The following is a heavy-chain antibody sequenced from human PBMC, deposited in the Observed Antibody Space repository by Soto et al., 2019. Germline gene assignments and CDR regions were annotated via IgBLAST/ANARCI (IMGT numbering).Heavy chain of an antibody. V-gene: IGHV4-34*01. J-gene: IGHJ5*02. CDR1: GGSFSGYD. D-gene: IGHD4-4*01. CDR2: INHRGST. Sequence: SETLSLTCAVYGGSFSGYDWSWIRQPPGKGLEWMGEINHRGSTNYNPCLKRRVTISVDTSNNQFSLKLSSVTAADTAAYYCARDRLQFVSRPYNWFDPWGQGTLVTVSS. CDR3: ARDRLQFVSRPYNWFDP.